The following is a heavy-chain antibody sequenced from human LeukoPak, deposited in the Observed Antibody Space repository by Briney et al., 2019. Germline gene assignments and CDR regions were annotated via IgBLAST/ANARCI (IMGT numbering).Heavy chain of an antibody. CDR2: IYHSGST. V-gene: IGHV4-4*02. Sequence: SGTLSLTCAVSGGSISSSNWWSWVRQPPGKGLEWIGEIYHSGSTNYNPSLKSRVTISVDKSKNQFSLKLSSVTAADTAVYYCARHGIVVVRKWFDPWGQGTLVTVSS. D-gene: IGHD2-2*01. J-gene: IGHJ5*02. CDR1: GGSISSSNW. CDR3: ARHGIVVVRKWFDP.